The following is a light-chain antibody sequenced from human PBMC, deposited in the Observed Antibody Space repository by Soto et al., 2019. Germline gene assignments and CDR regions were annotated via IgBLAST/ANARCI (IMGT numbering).Light chain of an antibody. V-gene: IGLV2-14*03. J-gene: IGLJ2*01. CDR2: DVS. Sequence: QSALTKPASVSGSPGQSITSSCTGTSSDVGGYIYVSWHQHHPGTAPKLMIYDVSNRPSGVSNRFSGSKSGSTASLTISGLQAEYESDYYCSSFTRSNTLVFGGGTKLTVL. CDR1: SSDVGGYIY. CDR3: SSFTRSNTLV.